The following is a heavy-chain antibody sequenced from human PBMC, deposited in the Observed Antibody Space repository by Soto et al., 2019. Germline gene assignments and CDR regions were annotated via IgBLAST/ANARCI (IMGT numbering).Heavy chain of an antibody. CDR2: ISYDGSNK. J-gene: IGHJ3*02. CDR3: AKAGDYYDSSGYPLGHAFDI. CDR1: GFTFSSYG. Sequence: GGSLRLSCAASGFTFSSYGMHWVRQAPGKGLEWVAVISYDGSNKYYADSVKGRFTISRDNSKNTLYLQMNSLRAEDTAVYYCAKAGDYYDSSGYPLGHAFDIWGQGTMVTVSS. D-gene: IGHD3-22*01. V-gene: IGHV3-30*18.